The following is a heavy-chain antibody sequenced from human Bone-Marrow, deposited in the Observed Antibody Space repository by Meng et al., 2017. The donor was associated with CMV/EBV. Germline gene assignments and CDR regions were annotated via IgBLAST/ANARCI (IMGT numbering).Heavy chain of an antibody. CDR2: IYPGDSDT. CDR1: GYSFTTYW. CDR3: ARLRFLEWNSFDY. Sequence: GESLKISCKGSGYSFTTYWIGWVRQMPGKGLEWMGIIYPGDSDTRYIPSFQGQVTISADKSISTAYLQWNSLKASDTAMYYCARLRFLEWNSFDYWGQGTLVTVSS. J-gene: IGHJ4*02. D-gene: IGHD3-3*01. V-gene: IGHV5-51*01.